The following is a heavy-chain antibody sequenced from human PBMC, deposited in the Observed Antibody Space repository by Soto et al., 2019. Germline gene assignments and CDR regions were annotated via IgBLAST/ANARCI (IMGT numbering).Heavy chain of an antibody. CDR3: ARDQDIVVVVAATLDY. Sequence: ASVKVSCKASGYTFTSYAMHWVRQAPGQRLEWMGWINAGNGNTKYSQKFQGRVTITRDTSASTAYMELSSLRSEDTAVYYCARDQDIVVVVAATLDYWGQGTLVTVSS. D-gene: IGHD2-15*01. V-gene: IGHV1-3*01. CDR2: INAGNGNT. CDR1: GYTFTSYA. J-gene: IGHJ4*02.